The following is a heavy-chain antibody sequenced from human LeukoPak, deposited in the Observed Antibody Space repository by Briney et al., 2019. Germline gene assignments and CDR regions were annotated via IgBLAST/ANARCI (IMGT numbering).Heavy chain of an antibody. V-gene: IGHV4-34*01. Sequence: PGGSLRLSCAASGFTVSSNYMSWVRQAPGKGLEWIGEINHSGSTNYNPSLKSRVTISVDTSKNQFSLKLSSVTAADTAVYYCARDTDGYNSGDYYYYYMDVWGKGTTVTISS. CDR2: INHSGST. CDR3: ARDTDGYNSGDYYYYYMDV. J-gene: IGHJ6*03. D-gene: IGHD5-24*01. CDR1: GFTVSSNY.